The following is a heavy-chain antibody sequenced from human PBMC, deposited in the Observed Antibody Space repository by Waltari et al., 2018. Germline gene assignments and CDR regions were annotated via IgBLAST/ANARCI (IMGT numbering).Heavy chain of an antibody. V-gene: IGHV4-59*01. CDR3: ARDRGLESRDGPEYYFDY. CDR1: GGSIASYF. D-gene: IGHD3-10*01. Sequence: QVQLQQSGPGLVKPSETLSLTCSVSGGSIASYFWSWTRQPPGKGLEWIGYIYSSGTSNSNPSLKSRVTISVDKSKNQFSLKLSSVTAADTAVYYCARDRGLESRDGPEYYFDYWGQGTRVTVSS. CDR2: IYSSGTS. J-gene: IGHJ4*02.